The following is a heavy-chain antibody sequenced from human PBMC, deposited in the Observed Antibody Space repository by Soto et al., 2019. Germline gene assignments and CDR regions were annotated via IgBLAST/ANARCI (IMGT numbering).Heavy chain of an antibody. J-gene: IGHJ4*02. D-gene: IGHD6-19*01. CDR1: GFTFSYYW. Sequence: EVQLVESGGGLVQPGGSLRLSCAASGFTFSYYWMSWVRQAPGKGLEWVANIKQDGSEKHYADSVKGRFAISRDNAKNPRNLQMKSLRAEETAMYYCARDRGHTAVAGYYFDHWGQGILVTVSS. CDR2: IKQDGSEK. CDR3: ARDRGHTAVAGYYFDH. V-gene: IGHV3-7*04.